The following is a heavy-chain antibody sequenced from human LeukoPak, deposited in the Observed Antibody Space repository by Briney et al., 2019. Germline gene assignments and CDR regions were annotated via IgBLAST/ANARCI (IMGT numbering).Heavy chain of an antibody. CDR2: ISCSGST. V-gene: IGHV4-39*07. J-gene: IGHJ4*02. D-gene: IGHD3/OR15-3a*01. Sequence: SETLSLTCTVSGGSISSCTYSWGWIRQPPGKGLEWIGSISCSGSTYYNPSLKSRVTISVDTSKNQFSLYLDSVTAADTAVYYCARGTRDWFSLFDYWGQGTLVTVSS. CDR1: GGSISSCTYS. CDR3: ARGTRDWFSLFDY.